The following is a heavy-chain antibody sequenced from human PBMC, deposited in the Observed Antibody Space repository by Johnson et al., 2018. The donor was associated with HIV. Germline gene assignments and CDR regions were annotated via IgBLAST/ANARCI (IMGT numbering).Heavy chain of an antibody. CDR1: VLTFISYA. J-gene: IGHJ3*02. Sequence: QVHLVESGGGVVLPGGSPRLSCAASVLTFISYAMHCVRQAPGKWLDLLAAISYDGSNKYSPVSVNGRSTISSDNAQNSLYLQMNSLRAEDTALYYCARSRPYEGVPAATGAFDIWGQGTMVTVSS. D-gene: IGHD2-2*01. CDR2: ISYDGSNK. V-gene: IGHV3-30*04. CDR3: ARSRPYEGVPAATGAFDI.